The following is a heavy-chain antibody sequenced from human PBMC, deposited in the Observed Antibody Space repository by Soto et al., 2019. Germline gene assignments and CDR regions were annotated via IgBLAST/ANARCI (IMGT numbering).Heavy chain of an antibody. D-gene: IGHD1-26*01. CDR1: GFTFSSYW. V-gene: IGHV3-74*01. J-gene: IGHJ2*01. Sequence: EVQLVESGGGLVQPGGSLRLSCAASGFTFSSYWMHWVRQAPGKGLVWVSRINSDGSSTSYADSVKGRFTISRDNAKNTRYLQMNSLSAGDTAVYYCARGGSLNWYFDLWGRGTLVTVSS. CDR3: ARGGSLNWYFDL. CDR2: INSDGSST.